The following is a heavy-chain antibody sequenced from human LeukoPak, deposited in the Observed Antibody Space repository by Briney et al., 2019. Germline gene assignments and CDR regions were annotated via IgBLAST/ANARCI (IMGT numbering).Heavy chain of an antibody. V-gene: IGHV1-8*01. CDR3: ARGLGVVPAAIDY. CDR1: GYTFTSYD. Sequence: ASVKVSCKASGYTFTSYDINWVRQAPGQGLEWMGWMNPNSGNTDYAQKFQGRVTMTRNTSISTAYMELSSLRSEDTAVYYCARGLGVVPAAIDYWGQGTLVTVSS. J-gene: IGHJ4*02. CDR2: MNPNSGNT. D-gene: IGHD2-2*01.